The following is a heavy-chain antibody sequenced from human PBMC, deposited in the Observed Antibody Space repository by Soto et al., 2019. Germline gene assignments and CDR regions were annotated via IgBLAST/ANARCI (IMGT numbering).Heavy chain of an antibody. J-gene: IGHJ4*02. CDR3: AGVGEAVDWFYLDY. CDR1: GGSISSGDYY. Sequence: QVQLQESGPGLVKPSQTLSLTCTVSGGSISSGDYYWSWIRQPPGKGLEWIGYIYYSGSTYYNPSLKTLITISVDTSKNHFSRKLSSVLAADAAVYYCAGVGEAVDWFYLDYWGQGTLVTVSS. D-gene: IGHD3-9*01. V-gene: IGHV4-30-4*01. CDR2: IYYSGST.